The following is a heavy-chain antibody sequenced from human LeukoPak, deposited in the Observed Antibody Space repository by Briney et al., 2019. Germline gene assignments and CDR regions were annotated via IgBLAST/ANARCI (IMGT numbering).Heavy chain of an antibody. CDR2: ISWNSGSI. CDR3: AKDRGYCSGGSCYSFPTYGMDV. CDR1: GFTFDDYA. Sequence: PGGSLRLSCAASGFTFDDYAMHWVRQAPGQGLEWVSGISWNSGSIGYADSVKGRFTISRDNAKNSLYLQMNSLRAEDTALYYCAKDRGYCSGGSCYSFPTYGMDVWGQGTTVTVSS. D-gene: IGHD2-15*01. V-gene: IGHV3-9*01. J-gene: IGHJ6*02.